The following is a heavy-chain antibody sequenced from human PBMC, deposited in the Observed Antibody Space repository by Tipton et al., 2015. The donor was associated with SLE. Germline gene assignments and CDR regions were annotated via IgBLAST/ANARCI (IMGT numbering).Heavy chain of an antibody. J-gene: IGHJ4*02. CDR2: IYSTGGT. CDR3: ARHYSTGWYRTFDA. D-gene: IGHD6-19*01. Sequence: GSLRLSCTSSGFTGSTNYMSWVRQAPGKGLEWVSVIYSTGGTTNADSVKGRFTISRDISQNTIYLQMNSLRAEDTAMYYCARHYSTGWYRTFDAWGQGTLVTVSS. V-gene: IGHV3-53*01. CDR1: GFTGSTNY.